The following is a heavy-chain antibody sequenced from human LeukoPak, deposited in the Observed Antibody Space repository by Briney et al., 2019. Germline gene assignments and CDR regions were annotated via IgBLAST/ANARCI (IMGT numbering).Heavy chain of an antibody. D-gene: IGHD3-22*01. CDR3: AKGDSSGYYHFDY. J-gene: IGHJ4*02. CDR1: GLTFSSYA. V-gene: IGHV3-23*01. CDR2: ISGSGGST. Sequence: GGSLRLSCAASGLTFSSYAMSWVRQAPGKGLEWVSAISGSGGSTYYADSVKGRFTISRDNSKNTLYLQMNSLRAEDTAVYYCAKGDSSGYYHFDYWGQGTLVTVSS.